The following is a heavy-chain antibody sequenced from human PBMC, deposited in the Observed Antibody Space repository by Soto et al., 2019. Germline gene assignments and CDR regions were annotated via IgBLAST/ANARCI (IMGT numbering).Heavy chain of an antibody. CDR3: AKDRGVHDYIWGSYRKANL. CDR1: GFTFSSYA. J-gene: IGHJ4*02. Sequence: GGSLRLSCAASGFTFSSYAMSWVRQAPGKGLEWVSAISGSGCSTYYADSLKGRLTISRDNSKNTLYLQMNSLRAEDTAVYYCAKDRGVHDYIWGSYRKANLWGQGTLVTVSS. CDR2: ISGSGCST. V-gene: IGHV3-23*01. D-gene: IGHD3-16*02.